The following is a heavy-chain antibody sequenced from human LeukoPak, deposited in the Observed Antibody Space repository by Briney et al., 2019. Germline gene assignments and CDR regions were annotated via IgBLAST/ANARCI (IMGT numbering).Heavy chain of an antibody. D-gene: IGHD3-22*01. CDR1: GYTFTSYY. CDR3: ARGFVGYYDSSGYRFDY. CDR2: INPSGGST. J-gene: IGHJ4*02. Sequence: ASVKVPCKASGYTFTSYYMHWVRQAPGQGLEWMGIINPSGGSTSYAQKFQGRVTMTRDMSTSTVYMQLSSLRSQDTAVYYCARGFVGYYDSSGYRFDYWGQGTLVTVSS. V-gene: IGHV1-46*03.